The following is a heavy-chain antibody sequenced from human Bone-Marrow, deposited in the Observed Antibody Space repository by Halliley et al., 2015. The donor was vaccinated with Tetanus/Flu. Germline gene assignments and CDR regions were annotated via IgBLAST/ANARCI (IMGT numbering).Heavy chain of an antibody. CDR3: ARHYRHWLFDY. D-gene: IGHD3-16*02. CDR1: GVSLTSSSYY. J-gene: IGHJ4*02. Sequence: TLSLTCTVSGVSLTSSSYYWGWIRQPPGKGLEWIGSLYYSGSTFYNPSLKSRVTISVDTSKNHLSLNLNSVTAADTAVYYCARHYRHWLFDYWGQGTLVPVSS. CDR2: LYYSGST. V-gene: IGHV4-39*02.